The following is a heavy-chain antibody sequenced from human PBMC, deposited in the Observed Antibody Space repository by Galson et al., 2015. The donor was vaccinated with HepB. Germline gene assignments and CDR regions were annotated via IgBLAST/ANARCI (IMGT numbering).Heavy chain of an antibody. CDR1: GFTFSSYA. V-gene: IGHV3-30*04. J-gene: IGHJ3*02. CDR2: ISYDGSNR. D-gene: IGHD4-23*01. Sequence: SLRLSCAASGFTFSSYAMHWVRQAPGKGLEWVAVISYDGSNRYYADSVKGRFTISRDNSKNTLYLQMNSLRAEDTAVYYCARTMTTVVTGGAFDIWGQGTMVTVSS. CDR3: ARTMTTVVTGGAFDI.